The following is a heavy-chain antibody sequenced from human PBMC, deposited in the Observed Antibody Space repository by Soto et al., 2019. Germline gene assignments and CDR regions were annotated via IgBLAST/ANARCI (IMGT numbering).Heavy chain of an antibody. CDR3: ARWSYLDY. Sequence: GGSRRLSCAASGFSFGSYALSWVRQAPGKGLEWVSTISGSDGKTFYADSVKGRFSISRDTSQNTLYLQMNSLRADDTAIYYCARWSYLDYWGQGTRVTVS. J-gene: IGHJ4*02. CDR2: ISGSDGKT. CDR1: GFSFGSYA. V-gene: IGHV3-23*01. D-gene: IGHD3-3*01.